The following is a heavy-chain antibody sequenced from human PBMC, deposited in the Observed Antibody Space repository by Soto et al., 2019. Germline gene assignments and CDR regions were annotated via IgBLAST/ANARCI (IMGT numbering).Heavy chain of an antibody. CDR2: IIPTFGTA. CDR1: GGTFSSYA. J-gene: IGHJ6*02. D-gene: IGHD3-3*01. V-gene: IGHV1-69*13. CDR3: ARDKAYYDFWSGPPTHYYGMDV. Sequence: SVKVSCKASGGTFSSYAISWVRQAPGQGLEWMGGIIPTFGTANYAQKFQGRVTITADESTSTAYMELSSLRSEDTAVYYCARDKAYYDFWSGPPTHYYGMDVWGQGTTVTLSS.